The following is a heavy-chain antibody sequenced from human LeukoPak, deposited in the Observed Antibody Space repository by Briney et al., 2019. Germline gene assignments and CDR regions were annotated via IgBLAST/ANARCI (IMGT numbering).Heavy chain of an antibody. Sequence: PGGSLRLSCAASGFTFDDYAMHWVRQAPGKGLEWVSGISWNSGSIGYADSVKGRFTISRDNSKNTLYLQMNSLRAEDTAVYYCAKKQQWLAENWFDPWGQGTLVTVSS. V-gene: IGHV3-9*01. CDR3: AKKQQWLAENWFDP. D-gene: IGHD6-19*01. J-gene: IGHJ5*02. CDR1: GFTFDDYA. CDR2: ISWNSGSI.